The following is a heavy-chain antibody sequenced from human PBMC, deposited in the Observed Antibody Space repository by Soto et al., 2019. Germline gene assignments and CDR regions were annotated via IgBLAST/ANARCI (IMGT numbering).Heavy chain of an antibody. CDR3: ARGTCSSTSCYWFRYYYGMDV. D-gene: IGHD2-2*01. CDR1: GYTFTGYY. Sequence: ASVQFPCKASGYTFTGYYMHLVRQAHGQGLEWMGWINPNSGGTNYAQKFQGWVTMTRDTSISTAYMELSRLRSDDTAVYYCARGTCSSTSCYWFRYYYGMDVWGQGTTVT. V-gene: IGHV1-2*04. J-gene: IGHJ6*02. CDR2: INPNSGGT.